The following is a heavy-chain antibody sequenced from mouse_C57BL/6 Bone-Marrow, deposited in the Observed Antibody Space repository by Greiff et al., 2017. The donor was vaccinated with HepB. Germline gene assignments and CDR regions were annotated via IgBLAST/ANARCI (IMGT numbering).Heavy chain of an antibody. D-gene: IGHD1-1*01. J-gene: IGHJ3*01. CDR1: GYTFTSYG. CDR3: ARLGYYYGTWFAY. V-gene: IGHV1-81*01. CDR2: IYPRSGNT. Sequence: QVQLKESGAELARPGASVKLSCKASGYTFTSYGISWVKQRTGQGLEWIGEIYPRSGNTYYNEKFKGKATLTADKSSSTAYMELRSLTSEDAAVYFCARLGYYYGTWFAYWGQGTLVTVSA.